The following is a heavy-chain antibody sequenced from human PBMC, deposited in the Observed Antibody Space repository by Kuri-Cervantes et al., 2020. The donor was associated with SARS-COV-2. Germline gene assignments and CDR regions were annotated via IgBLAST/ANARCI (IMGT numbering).Heavy chain of an antibody. D-gene: IGHD7-27*01. CDR3: ARIGELGIPDY. CDR1: GFTFSSYA. J-gene: IGHJ4*02. CDR2: ISGGGGST. Sequence: GESLKISCAASGFTFSSYAMSWVRQAPGEGLEWVSTISGGGGSTYYADSVEGRFTISRDSSKNTLYLQMNSLRAEDTAVYYCARIGELGIPDYWGQGTLVTVSS. V-gene: IGHV3-23*01.